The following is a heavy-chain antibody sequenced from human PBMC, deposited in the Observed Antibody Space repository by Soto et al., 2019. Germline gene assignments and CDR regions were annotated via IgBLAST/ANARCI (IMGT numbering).Heavy chain of an antibody. CDR3: ARSVFP. Sequence: SETLSLTCAVYGGSCSGYYWSWIRQPPGKGLEWIGEINHSGSTNYDPSLKSRVTISVDTSKNQFSLKLSSVTAADTAVYYCARSVFPWGQGTLVTVSS. V-gene: IGHV4-34*01. CDR1: GGSCSGYY. CDR2: INHSGST. J-gene: IGHJ5*02.